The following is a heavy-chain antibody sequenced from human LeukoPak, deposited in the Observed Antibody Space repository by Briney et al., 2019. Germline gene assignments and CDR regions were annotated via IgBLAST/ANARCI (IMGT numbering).Heavy chain of an antibody. CDR2: INWDGGST. J-gene: IGHJ4*02. CDR1: GFTFDHYV. CDR3: ARSNWRKFDS. D-gene: IGHD3-3*01. V-gene: IGHV3-20*04. Sequence: GGSLRLSCAASGFTFDHYVMSWVRQVPGKGLEWVSGINWDGGSTGFADSVKGRFTISRDNAKNSLYLQMNSLRDEDTAVYYCARSNWRKFDSWGQGTLVTVSS.